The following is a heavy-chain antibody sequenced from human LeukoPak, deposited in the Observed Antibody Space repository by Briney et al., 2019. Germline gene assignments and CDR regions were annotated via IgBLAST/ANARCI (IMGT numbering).Heavy chain of an antibody. D-gene: IGHD2-2*01. J-gene: IGHJ4*02. CDR3: SRDAQYLLFDY. CDR1: GFTFNTYN. Sequence: GGSLRLSCAASGFTFNTYNMNWVHQAPGKGLEWVSSIDSSGSLVYYADSVKGRFTISRDNAKNSLYLQMNSLRAEDTALYYCSRDAQYLLFDYWGQGVLVTVSS. V-gene: IGHV3-21*01. CDR2: IDSSGSLV.